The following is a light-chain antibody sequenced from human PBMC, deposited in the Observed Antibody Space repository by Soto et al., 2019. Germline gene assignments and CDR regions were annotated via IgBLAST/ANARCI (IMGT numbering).Light chain of an antibody. CDR3: SSYAGNNNVI. J-gene: IGLJ2*01. Sequence: QSALTQPPSASGSPGQSVTISCTGTSSDVGGYNYVSWYQQHPGKAPKLMIYEANKRPSGVPDRFSGSKSGNTASLTVSGLQAEDEADYYCSSYAGNNNVIFGGGTKVTVL. CDR1: SSDVGGYNY. CDR2: EAN. V-gene: IGLV2-8*01.